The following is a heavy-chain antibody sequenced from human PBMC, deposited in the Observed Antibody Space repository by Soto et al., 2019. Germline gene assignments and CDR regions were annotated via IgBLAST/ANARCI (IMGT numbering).Heavy chain of an antibody. V-gene: IGHV3-73*01. CDR3: TRQEWDIVVVPAATAGNAFDI. J-gene: IGHJ3*02. D-gene: IGHD2-2*01. Sequence: GGSLRLSCAASGFTFSGSAMHWVRQASGKGLEWVGRIRSKANSYATAYAASVKGRFTISRDDSKNTAYLQMNSLKTEGTAVYYCTRQEWDIVVVPAATAGNAFDIWGQGTMVTVSS. CDR2: IRSKANSYAT. CDR1: GFTFSGSA.